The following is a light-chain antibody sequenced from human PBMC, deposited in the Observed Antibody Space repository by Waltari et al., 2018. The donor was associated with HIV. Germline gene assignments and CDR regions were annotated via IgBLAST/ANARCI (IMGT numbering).Light chain of an antibody. CDR1: QSVRH. V-gene: IGKV3-11*01. CDR3: QQRTIWPIT. CDR2: DAS. Sequence: EIVLTQSPATLSLSPGERATLSCRASQSVRHLAWYQPKPGQAPRLLIYDASNRATGIPTRFSGSGSGTDFTLTISSLEPEDFAVYYCQQRTIWPITFGQGTRLEIK. J-gene: IGKJ5*01.